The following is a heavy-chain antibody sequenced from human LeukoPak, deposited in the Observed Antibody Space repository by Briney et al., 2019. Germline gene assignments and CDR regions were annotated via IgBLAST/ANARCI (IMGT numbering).Heavy chain of an antibody. J-gene: IGHJ4*02. CDR3: ARESHRYSSSSTDY. D-gene: IGHD6-13*01. V-gene: IGHV4-4*02. Sequence: SETLSLTCAVSGGSISSSNWWSWVRQPPGKGLEWIGEIYHSGSTNYNPSLKSRVTISVDKSKNQFSLKLSSVTAADTAVYYCARESHRYSSSSTDYWGQGTLVTVSS. CDR1: GGSISSSNW. CDR2: IYHSGST.